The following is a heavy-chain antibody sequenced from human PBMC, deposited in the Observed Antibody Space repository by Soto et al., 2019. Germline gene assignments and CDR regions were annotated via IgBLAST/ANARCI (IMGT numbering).Heavy chain of an antibody. CDR3: ARLQAVAGTGDWFDP. CDR1: GGSISPYY. CDR2: IHYSGST. J-gene: IGHJ5*02. V-gene: IGHV4-59*08. Sequence: QVQLQESGPGLVKPSETLSLTCTVSGGSISPYYWSWIRQSPGKGLEWIGYIHYSGSTNYNPSLKSRVTISVDTSQKQFSLKLRFVTAADTAVYYCARLQAVAGTGDWFDPWGQGTLVTVST. D-gene: IGHD6-19*01.